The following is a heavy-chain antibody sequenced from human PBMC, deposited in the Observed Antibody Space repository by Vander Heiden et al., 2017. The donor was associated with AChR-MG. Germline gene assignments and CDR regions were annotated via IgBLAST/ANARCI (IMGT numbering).Heavy chain of an antibody. J-gene: IGHJ4*02. D-gene: IGHD3-10*01. CDR3: ARVRGTSGNYYCDY. Sequence: QVQLVQSGAEVKKPGASVKVSCKASGYTFTSYYMHWVRQAPGQGLEWRGVINPSGGSTSYAQRFQGRVTMTRDTSTNTVYMELSSLRSDDTAVYYCARVRGTSGNYYCDYWGQGTLVTVSS. V-gene: IGHV1-46*01. CDR1: GYTFTSYY. CDR2: INPSGGST.